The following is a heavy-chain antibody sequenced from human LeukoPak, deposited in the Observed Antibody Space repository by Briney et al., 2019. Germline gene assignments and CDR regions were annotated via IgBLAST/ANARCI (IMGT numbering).Heavy chain of an antibody. D-gene: IGHD1-26*01. J-gene: IGHJ4*02. CDR2: IIPIFGTA. Sequence: GASVKVSCKASGYTFTGYYMHWVRQAPGQGLEWMGRIIPIFGTANYAQKFQGRVTITTDESTSTAYMELSSLRSEDTAVYYCAVEWELLGYYFDYWGQGTLVTVSS. CDR3: AVEWELLGYYFDY. CDR1: GYTFTGYY. V-gene: IGHV1-69*05.